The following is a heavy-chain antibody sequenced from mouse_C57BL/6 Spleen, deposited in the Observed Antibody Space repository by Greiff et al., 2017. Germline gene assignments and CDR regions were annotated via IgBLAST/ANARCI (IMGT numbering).Heavy chain of an antibody. CDR2: IYPRSGNT. D-gene: IGHD1-1*01. V-gene: IGHV1-81*01. Sequence: VQLQQSGAELARPGASVKLSCKASGYTFTSYGISWVKQRTGQGLEWIGEIYPRSGNTYYNEKFKGKATLTADKSASTAYMELRSLTSEDSAVYFCVRRRVTRVVGDPRYFAVWGTGTPVPVS. CDR1: GYTFTSYG. J-gene: IGHJ1*03. CDR3: VRRRVTRVVGDPRYFAV.